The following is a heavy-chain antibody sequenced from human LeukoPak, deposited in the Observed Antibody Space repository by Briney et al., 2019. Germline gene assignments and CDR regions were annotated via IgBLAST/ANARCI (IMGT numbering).Heavy chain of an antibody. D-gene: IGHD2-2*02. J-gene: IGHJ4*02. CDR3: ARQSDYCSSTSCYKFFDY. Sequence: SETLSLTCTVFGGSISSSSYYWGWIRQPPGKGLEWIGSIYYSGSTYYNPSLKSRVTISVDTSKNQFSLKLSSVTAADTAVYYCARQSDYCSSTSCYKFFDYWGQGTLVTVSS. CDR2: IYYSGST. V-gene: IGHV4-39*01. CDR1: GGSISSSSYY.